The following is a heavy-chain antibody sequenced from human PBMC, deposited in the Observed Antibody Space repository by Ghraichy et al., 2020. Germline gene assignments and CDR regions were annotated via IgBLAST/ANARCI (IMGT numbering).Heavy chain of an antibody. D-gene: IGHD1-26*01. V-gene: IGHV3-48*01. Sequence: GGSLRLSCAASGFTFSSYSMNWVRQAPGKGLEWVSYISSSSSTIYYADSVKGRFTISRDNAKNSLYLQMNSLRAEDTAVYYCARDRHFGSEWELPFDYWGQGTLVTVSS. CDR3: ARDRHFGSEWELPFDY. CDR2: ISSSSSTI. CDR1: GFTFSSYS. J-gene: IGHJ4*02.